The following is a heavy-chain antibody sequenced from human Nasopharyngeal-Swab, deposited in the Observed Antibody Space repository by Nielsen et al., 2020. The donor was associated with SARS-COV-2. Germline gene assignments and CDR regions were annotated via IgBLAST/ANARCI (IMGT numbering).Heavy chain of an antibody. CDR1: GFTFSSYG. Sequence: LSLTCAASGFTFSSYGMHWVRQAPGKGLEWVAFISYDGSNKYYADSVKGRFTISRDNSKNTVYLQMNSLRAEDTAVYYCAAAPSGDYGGYWGQGTLVTVSS. V-gene: IGHV3-30*03. J-gene: IGHJ4*02. CDR3: AAAPSGDYGGY. D-gene: IGHD4-23*01. CDR2: ISYDGSNK.